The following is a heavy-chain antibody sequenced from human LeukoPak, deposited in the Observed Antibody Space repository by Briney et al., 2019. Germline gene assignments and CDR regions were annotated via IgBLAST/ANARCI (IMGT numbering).Heavy chain of an antibody. CDR1: GYTFTSYG. CDR3: ACITMVRGAMDV. D-gene: IGHD3-10*01. J-gene: IGHJ6*03. V-gene: IGHV1-18*01. Sequence: ASVKVSCKASGYTFTSYGISWVRQAPGQGLEWMGWISAYNGNTNYAQKLQGRVTMTTDTSTSTAYMELRSLRSDDTAVYYCACITMVRGAMDVWGKGTTVTVSS. CDR2: ISAYNGNT.